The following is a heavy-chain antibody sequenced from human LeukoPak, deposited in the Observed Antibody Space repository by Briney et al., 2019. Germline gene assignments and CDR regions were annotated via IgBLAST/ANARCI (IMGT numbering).Heavy chain of an antibody. J-gene: IGHJ4*02. CDR2: IIPILGIA. D-gene: IGHD5-18*01. CDR3: ARGWIQLWLGFDY. Sequence: GASVKVSCKASGGTFSSYAISWVRQAPGQGLEWMGRIIPILGIANYAQKFQGRVTITADKSTSTAYMELSSLRSEDTAVYYCARGWIQLWLGFDYWGQGTLVTVSS. CDR1: GGTFSSYA. V-gene: IGHV1-69*04.